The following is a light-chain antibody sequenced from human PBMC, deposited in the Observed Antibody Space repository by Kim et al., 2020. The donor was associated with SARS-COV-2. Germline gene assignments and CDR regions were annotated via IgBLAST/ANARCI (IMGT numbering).Light chain of an antibody. J-gene: IGKJ5*01. Sequence: DIVMTQSPLSLPVTPGEPASISCRSSQSLLHSNGYNYLDWYLQKPGQSPQLLIYLGSNRASGVPDRFSGSGSGTDFTLKISRVEAKNVGVYYCMRALQTPITFGQGTRLEIK. V-gene: IGKV2-28*01. CDR3: MRALQTPIT. CDR2: LGS. CDR1: QSLLHSNGYNY.